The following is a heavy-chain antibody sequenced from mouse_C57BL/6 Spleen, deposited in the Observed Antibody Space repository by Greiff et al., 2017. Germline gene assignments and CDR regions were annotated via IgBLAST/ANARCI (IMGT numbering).Heavy chain of an antibody. CDR3: ARVIYYYGSSPFDY. Sequence: VQLQQSGAELVKPGASVKISCKASGYAFSSYWMNWVKQRPGKGLEWIGQIYPGDGDTNYNGKFKGKATLTADKSSSTAYMQLSSLTSEDSAVYFCARVIYYYGSSPFDYWGQGTTLTVSS. CDR2: IYPGDGDT. J-gene: IGHJ2*01. D-gene: IGHD1-1*01. V-gene: IGHV1-80*01. CDR1: GYAFSSYW.